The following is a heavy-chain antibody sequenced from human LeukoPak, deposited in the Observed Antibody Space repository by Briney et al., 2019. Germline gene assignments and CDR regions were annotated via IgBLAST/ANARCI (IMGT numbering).Heavy chain of an antibody. D-gene: IGHD2/OR15-2a*01. Sequence: PGGSLRLSCAASGFTFSGHSMNWVRLAPGKGLEWVSYISSSRTTIYYADSVKGRFTISRDNARNSLYLEVKSLRAEDTAVYYCARAALPSFHYFDYCGQGALVTVSS. CDR1: GFTFSGHS. CDR2: ISSSRTTI. J-gene: IGHJ4*02. CDR3: ARAALPSFHYFDY. V-gene: IGHV3-48*01.